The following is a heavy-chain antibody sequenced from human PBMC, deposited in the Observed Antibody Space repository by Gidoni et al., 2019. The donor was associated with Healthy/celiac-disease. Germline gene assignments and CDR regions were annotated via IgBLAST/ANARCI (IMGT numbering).Heavy chain of an antibody. CDR2: ISSSSSYI. CDR1: GFTFSSYS. CDR3: ARTAVAKGGDY. V-gene: IGHV3-21*01. Sequence: EVQLVESGGGLVKPGGSLRRSCAASGFTFSSYSMNWVRQAPGKGLGWVSSISSSSSYIYYADSVKGRFTISRDNAKNSLYLQMNSLRAEDTAVYYCARTAVAKGGDYWGQGTLVTVSS. D-gene: IGHD3-16*01. J-gene: IGHJ4*02.